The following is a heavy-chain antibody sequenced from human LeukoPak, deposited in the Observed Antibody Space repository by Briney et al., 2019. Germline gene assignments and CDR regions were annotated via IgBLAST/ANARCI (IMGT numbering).Heavy chain of an antibody. V-gene: IGHV1-69*13. CDR1: GGTFSSYA. J-gene: IGHJ3*02. CDR2: IIPIFGTA. CDR3: ARDQGSSGYYSDDDDAFDI. D-gene: IGHD3-22*01. Sequence: ASVKVSCKASGGTFSSYAISWVRQAPGPGLEWMGGIIPIFGTANYAQQFQGRVTITADESTSTAYMELSSLRSEDTAVYYCARDQGSSGYYSDDDDAFDIWGQGTMVTVSS.